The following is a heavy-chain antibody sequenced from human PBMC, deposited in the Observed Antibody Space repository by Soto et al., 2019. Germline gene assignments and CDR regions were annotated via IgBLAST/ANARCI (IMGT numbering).Heavy chain of an antibody. V-gene: IGHV3-11*01. CDR3: ARVRYYFDY. Sequence: GGALRLSCAASGVTFSDYSMSWIRQAPGKGLEWVAYISSSGSSINYADSVKGRFTISRDNAKNSLYLQMNSLSAEDTAVYYCARVRYYFDYWGQGSLVTVSS. J-gene: IGHJ4*02. CDR1: GVTFSDYS. CDR2: ISSSGSSI. D-gene: IGHD3-10*01.